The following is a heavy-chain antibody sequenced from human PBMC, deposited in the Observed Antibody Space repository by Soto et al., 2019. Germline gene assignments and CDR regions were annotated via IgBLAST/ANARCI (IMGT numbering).Heavy chain of an antibody. V-gene: IGHV1-69*01. Sequence: QVQLVQSGAEVKKPGSSVKVSCKAPGGTFSSYAINWVRQAPGQGLEWMGGIIPIFGAANYAQKFQGRVTITADESTNTDYMELSSLRSEDTAVYYCARGAGYYDSSVYYYRAFDIWGQGTMVTVSS. CDR1: GGTFSSYA. CDR2: IIPIFGAA. CDR3: ARGAGYYDSSVYYYRAFDI. J-gene: IGHJ3*02. D-gene: IGHD3-22*01.